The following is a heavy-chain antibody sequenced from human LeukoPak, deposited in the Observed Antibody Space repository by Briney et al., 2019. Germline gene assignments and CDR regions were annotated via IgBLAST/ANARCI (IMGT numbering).Heavy chain of an antibody. D-gene: IGHD6-13*01. CDR1: GFTFSSYW. Sequence: EGSLRLSCAASGFTFSSYWMHWVRQAPGKGLVWVSRIHSDGSSRKYADSVRGRFTISRDNAKKTLYLQMNSLRAEDTAVYFCARDDAAPGIIFDYWGQGTLVTVSS. V-gene: IGHV3-74*03. CDR3: ARDDAAPGIIFDY. J-gene: IGHJ4*02. CDR2: IHSDGSSR.